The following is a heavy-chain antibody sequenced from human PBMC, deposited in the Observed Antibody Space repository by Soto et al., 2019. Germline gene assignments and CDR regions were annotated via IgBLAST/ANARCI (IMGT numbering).Heavy chain of an antibody. CDR3: ASRDVRVL. D-gene: IGHD3-10*01. J-gene: IGHJ4*02. V-gene: IGHV3-23*01. CDR2: ISASGANT. Sequence: EVQLLESGGGLVQPGGSLRLSCAASGFTFSTYGMSWVRQAPGKGLEWVSAISASGANTYYADSVKGRFTISRDNSKNTLYLQMNSLRAEDTAVYYCASRDVRVLWGQGALVTVSS. CDR1: GFTFSTYG.